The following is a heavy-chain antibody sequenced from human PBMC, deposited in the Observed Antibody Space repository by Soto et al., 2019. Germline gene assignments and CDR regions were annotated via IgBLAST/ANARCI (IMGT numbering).Heavy chain of an antibody. J-gene: IGHJ4*03. Sequence: PSETLSLTCTVSGDSISSGSYWGWIRQPPGEGPEWIVSIYHGGTTFYNPSLKSRISISVDTSKNQFSLRLTSVTAADTATYYCARVHVMVVAGSTFDYWGPGTLVTVSS. CDR1: GDSISSGSY. CDR2: IYHGGTT. D-gene: IGHD6-19*01. V-gene: IGHV4-38-2*02. CDR3: ARVHVMVVAGSTFDY.